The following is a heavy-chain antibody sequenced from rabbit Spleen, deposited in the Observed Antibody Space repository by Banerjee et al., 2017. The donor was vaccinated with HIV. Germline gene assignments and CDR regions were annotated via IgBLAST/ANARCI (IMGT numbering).Heavy chain of an antibody. CDR3: ARDSFAGYAGYGYANLNL. J-gene: IGHJ4*01. CDR1: GVSFSDKDV. D-gene: IGHD6-1*01. Sequence: QEQLEESGGGLVKPEGSLTLTCKASGVSFSDKDVMCWVRQAPGKGLEWIACINTKSGETVYANWAKGRFTISKTSSTTVTLQMTSLTAADRATYFCARDSFAGYAGYGYANLNLWGPGTLVTVS. CDR2: INTKSGET. V-gene: IGHV1S45*01.